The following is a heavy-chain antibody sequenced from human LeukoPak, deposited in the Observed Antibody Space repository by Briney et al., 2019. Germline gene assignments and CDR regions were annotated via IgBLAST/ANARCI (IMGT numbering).Heavy chain of an antibody. D-gene: IGHD3-10*01. CDR1: GGSISSSSYY. J-gene: IGHJ4*02. CDR3: ARGRPGSSITMVRGVTFDY. Sequence: PSETLSLTCTVPGGSISSSSYYWGWIRQPPGKGLEWIGSIYYSGSTYYNPSLKSRVTISVDTSKNQFSLKLSSVTAADTAVYYCARGRPGSSITMVRGVTFDYWGQGTLVTVSS. CDR2: IYYSGST. V-gene: IGHV4-39*01.